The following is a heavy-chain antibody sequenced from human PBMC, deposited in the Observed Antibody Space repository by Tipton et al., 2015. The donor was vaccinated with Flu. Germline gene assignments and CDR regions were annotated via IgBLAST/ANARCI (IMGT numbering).Heavy chain of an antibody. D-gene: IGHD4-11*01. J-gene: IGHJ5*02. Sequence: TLSLTCSVSGDYISSRYYWAWIRQPPGKGLEWIGNIHRSGNTYYNPSLSSRVTMSVDMSKIQFSLKLTSVTAADTAVYYCARRDCSNYVSEPKNWFHPWGQGILATVSS. CDR3: ARRDCSNYVSEPKNWFHP. CDR2: IHRSGNT. CDR1: GDYISSRYY. V-gene: IGHV4-38-2*01.